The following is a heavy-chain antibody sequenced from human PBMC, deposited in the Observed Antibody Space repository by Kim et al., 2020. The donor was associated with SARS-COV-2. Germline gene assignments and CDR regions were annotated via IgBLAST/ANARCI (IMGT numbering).Heavy chain of an antibody. V-gene: IGHV3-33*06. CDR3: AKFRNKYYYDSSGVDY. CDR2: IWYDGSNK. J-gene: IGHJ4*02. CDR1: GFTFSSYG. D-gene: IGHD3-22*01. Sequence: GGSLRLSCAASGFTFSSYGMYWVRQAPGKGLEWVAVIWYDGSNKYYADSVKGRFTISRDNSKNTLYLQMNSLRAEDTAVYYCAKFRNKYYYDSSGVDYWGQGTLVTVSS.